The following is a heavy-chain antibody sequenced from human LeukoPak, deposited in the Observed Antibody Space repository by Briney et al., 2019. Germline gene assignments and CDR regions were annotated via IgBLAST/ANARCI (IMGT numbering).Heavy chain of an antibody. CDR2: IYPGDSDT. V-gene: IGHV5-51*01. D-gene: IGHD3-10*01. Sequence: GESLKISCETSAYSFTSYWIGWVRHMPGKGREGMGIIYPGDSDTRYSPSPQRQVSLSVDESISTASLQSSSLQATDTAMYYCARLRGGRPVDHWGQGALVTVSS. J-gene: IGHJ4*02. CDR1: AYSFTSYW. CDR3: ARLRGGRPVDH.